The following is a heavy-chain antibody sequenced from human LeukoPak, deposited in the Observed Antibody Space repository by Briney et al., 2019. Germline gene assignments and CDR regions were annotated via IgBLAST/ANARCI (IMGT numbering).Heavy chain of an antibody. D-gene: IGHD6-19*01. V-gene: IGHV3-11*01. J-gene: IGHJ4*02. Sequence: GGSLRLSCAASGFTFSNAWMSWIRQAPGKGLEWVSYISSSGSTIYYADSVKGRFTISRDNAKNSLYLQMNSLRAEDTAVYYCARDSDSSAVAGTVDYWGQGTLVTVSS. CDR3: ARDSDSSAVAGTVDY. CDR2: ISSSGSTI. CDR1: GFTFSNAW.